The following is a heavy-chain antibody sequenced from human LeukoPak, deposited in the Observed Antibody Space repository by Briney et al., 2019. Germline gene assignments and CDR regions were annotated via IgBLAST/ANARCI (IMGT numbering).Heavy chain of an antibody. CDR2: INHSGST. D-gene: IGHD6-19*01. CDR1: GGSFSGYY. Sequence: SETLSLTCAVYGGSFSGYYWSWIRQPPGKGLEWIGEINHSGSTNYNPSLKSRVTISVDTSKNQFSLKLSSVTAADTAVYYCARAGYSSGWYAVNDAFDIWGQGTMVTVSS. CDR3: ARAGYSSGWYAVNDAFDI. V-gene: IGHV4-34*01. J-gene: IGHJ3*02.